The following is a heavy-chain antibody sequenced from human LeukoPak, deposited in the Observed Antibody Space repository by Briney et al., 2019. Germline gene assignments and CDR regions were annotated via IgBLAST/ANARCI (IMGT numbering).Heavy chain of an antibody. CDR2: TYYSGST. CDR3: AREALMVYANWFDP. Sequence: SETLSLTCTVSGGSISSGDYYWSWIRQPPGKGLEWIGYTYYSGSTYYNPSLKSRVTISVDTSKNQFSLKLSSVTAADTAVYYCAREALMVYANWFDPWGQGTLVTVSS. V-gene: IGHV4-30-4*08. CDR1: GGSISSGDYY. D-gene: IGHD2-8*01. J-gene: IGHJ5*02.